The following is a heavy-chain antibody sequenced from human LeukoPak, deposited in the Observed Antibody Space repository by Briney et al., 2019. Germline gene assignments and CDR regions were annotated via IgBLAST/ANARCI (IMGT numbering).Heavy chain of an antibody. V-gene: IGHV3-21*01. CDR1: GFTFTSYS. CDR2: ISSSSSYI. J-gene: IGHJ4*02. CDR3: VCGGRNDY. D-gene: IGHD2-15*01. Sequence: PGGSLRLSRAASGFTFTSYSMNWVRQAPGKGLEWVESISSSSSYIYYADSVKGRFTISRDNAKNSLYLQMNSLRAEDTAVYYCVCGGRNDYWGQGTLVTVSS.